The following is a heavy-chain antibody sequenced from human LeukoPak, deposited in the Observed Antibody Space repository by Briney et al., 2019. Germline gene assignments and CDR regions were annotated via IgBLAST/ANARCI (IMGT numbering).Heavy chain of an antibody. CDR2: IYYSGST. J-gene: IGHJ2*01. Sequence: SETLSLTCTVSGGSISSYYWSWIRQPPGKGLEWIGYIYYSGSTNYNPSLKSRVTISVDTSKNQFSLKLSSVTAAETAVYYCARQYSDILTGYHRGELYWYFDLWGRGTLVTVSS. CDR3: ARQYSDILTGYHRGELYWYFDL. CDR1: GGSISSYY. V-gene: IGHV4-59*01. D-gene: IGHD3-9*01.